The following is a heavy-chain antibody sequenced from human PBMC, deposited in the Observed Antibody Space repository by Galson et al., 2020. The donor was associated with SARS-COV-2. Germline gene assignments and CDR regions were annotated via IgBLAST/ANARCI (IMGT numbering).Heavy chain of an antibody. Sequence: GESLKISCAASGFTFSSYAMHWVRQAPGKGLEWVAGISYDGSNKYYADSVKGRFTIYRDNSKNTLYLQMNSLRAEDTAVYYCARAFSGSYFNGFDYWGQGTLVTVSS. CDR3: ARAFSGSYFNGFDY. CDR1: GFTFSSYA. V-gene: IGHV3-30*04. D-gene: IGHD1-26*01. CDR2: ISYDGSNK. J-gene: IGHJ4*02.